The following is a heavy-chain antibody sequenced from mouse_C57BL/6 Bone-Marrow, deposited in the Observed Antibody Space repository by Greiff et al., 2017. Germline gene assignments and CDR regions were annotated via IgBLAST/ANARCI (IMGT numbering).Heavy chain of an antibody. CDR2: IYPGNSDT. D-gene: IGHD1-1*01. J-gene: IGHJ2*01. CDR1: GYTFTSYW. Sequence: EVQVVESGTVLARPGASVKMSCKTSGYTFTSYWMHWVKQRPGQGLEWIGAIYPGNSDTSYNQTFKGKAKLTAVTSASTAYMELSSLTNEDSAVYYCTRFHYYGSSYPYYFDYWGQGTTLTVSS. CDR3: TRFHYYGSSYPYYFDY. V-gene: IGHV1-5*01.